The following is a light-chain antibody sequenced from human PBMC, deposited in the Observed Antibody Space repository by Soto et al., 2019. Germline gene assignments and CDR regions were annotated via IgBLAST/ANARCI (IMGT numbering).Light chain of an antibody. V-gene: IGKV3-20*01. J-gene: IGKJ5*01. CDR2: ATS. CDR3: QQFGTSPPDT. Sequence: EIVLTQSPGTLSLSPGETAALSCRASQSVSSRYLAWYQQKSGQAPRLLIYATSSRATDIPDRFIGYGSGTDFTLTISGLEPEDFAVYYCQQFGTSPPDTFGQGTRLEIK. CDR1: QSVSSRY.